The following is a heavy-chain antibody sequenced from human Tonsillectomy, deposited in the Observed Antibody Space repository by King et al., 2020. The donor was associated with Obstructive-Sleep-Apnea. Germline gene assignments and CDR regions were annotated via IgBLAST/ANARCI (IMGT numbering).Heavy chain of an antibody. V-gene: IGHV4-30-4*01. Sequence: VQLQESGPGLVKPSQTLSLTCSVSGTSMTSGDYFWTWIRQPPGKGLELIGYIYYTGTTNYNPSLKSRLTVSVDTSKSQFSLKLTSVTAADTGVYYWARLPRPTMPRETRGAFDIWGQGTTVTVSS. CDR2: IYYTGTT. D-gene: IGHD3-10*01. J-gene: IGHJ3*02. CDR3: ARLPRPTMPRETRGAFDI. CDR1: GTSMTSGDYF.